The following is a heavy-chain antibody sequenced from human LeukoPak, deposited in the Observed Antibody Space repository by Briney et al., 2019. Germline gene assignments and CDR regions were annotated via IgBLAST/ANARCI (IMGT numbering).Heavy chain of an antibody. V-gene: IGHV4-34*01. J-gene: IGHJ4*02. D-gene: IGHD6-19*01. CDR3: ARGRGAVAGYFDY. CDR1: GGSFSGYY. Sequence: SETLSLTCAVYGGSFSGYYWSWIRQPPGKGLEWIGEVNHSGSTNYNPSLKSRLTISVDTSKNQFSLKLSSVTAADTAVFHCARGRGAVAGYFDYWGQGALVTVSS. CDR2: VNHSGST.